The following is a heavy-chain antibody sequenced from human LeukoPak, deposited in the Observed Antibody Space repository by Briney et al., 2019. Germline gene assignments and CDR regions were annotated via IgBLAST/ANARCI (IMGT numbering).Heavy chain of an antibody. D-gene: IGHD1-26*01. V-gene: IGHV3-7*01. Sequence: GGSLRLSCAASGFTVSSNYMSWVRQAPGKGLEWVANIKQDGSEKYYVDSVKGRFTISRDNAKNSLYLEMNSLRAEDTAVYYCARSASGSYYSDYYYYYMDVWGKGTTVTVSS. CDR2: IKQDGSEK. J-gene: IGHJ6*03. CDR3: ARSASGSYYSDYYYYYMDV. CDR1: GFTVSSNY.